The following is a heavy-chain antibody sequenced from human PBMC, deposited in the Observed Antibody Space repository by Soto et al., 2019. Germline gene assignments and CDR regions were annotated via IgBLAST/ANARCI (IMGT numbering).Heavy chain of an antibody. CDR3: ARHVCSGCWYFDL. CDR1: GGSISTSRYY. CDR2: IFYSGTT. V-gene: IGHV4-39*01. D-gene: IGHD3-10*02. J-gene: IGHJ2*01. Sequence: QLQLQESGPGLVKPSETLSLTCTVSGGSISTSRYYWGWIRQPPGKGLEWIGSIFYSGTTYYNPSLTSRVTIAVDTSQTQFSLNLTSVTAADTAVYYWARHVCSGCWYFDLWGRGPLVTVSS.